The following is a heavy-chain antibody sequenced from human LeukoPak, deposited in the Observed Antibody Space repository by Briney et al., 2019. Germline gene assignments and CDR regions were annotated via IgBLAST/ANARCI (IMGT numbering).Heavy chain of an antibody. CDR2: IYPGDYTT. D-gene: IGHD4/OR15-4a*01. Sequence: GESLKISCKGFRYSLSTYWIGWVRQVPGRGLEWMGIIYPGDYTTQYTSSFQGQVTISVDKSTGTAYLQWSSLKASDTAMYYCASRDYGSTWSDPWGQGTLVTVSS. CDR1: RYSLSTYW. J-gene: IGHJ5*02. CDR3: ASRDYGSTWSDP. V-gene: IGHV5-51*01.